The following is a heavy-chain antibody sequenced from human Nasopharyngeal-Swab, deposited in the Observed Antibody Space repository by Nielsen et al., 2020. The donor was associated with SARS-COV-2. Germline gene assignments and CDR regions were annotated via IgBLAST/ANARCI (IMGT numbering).Heavy chain of an antibody. J-gene: IGHJ4*02. D-gene: IGHD5-24*01. CDR1: GFTFSNFA. V-gene: IGHV3-23*01. CDR3: AREGDGYNSPHTNFY. CDR2: ISGDSDST. Sequence: GESLKISCAASGFTFSNFAMSWVRQAPGKGLEWVSVISGDSDSTYYADSVKGRFTISRDNSKNTLYLQMNSLRAEDTAVYYCAREGDGYNSPHTNFYWGQGTLVTVSS.